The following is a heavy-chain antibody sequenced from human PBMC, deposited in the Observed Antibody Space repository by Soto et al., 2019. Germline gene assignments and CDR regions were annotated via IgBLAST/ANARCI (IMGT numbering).Heavy chain of an antibody. Sequence: SVKVSCKASRGTLSSYNISWVRQAPGQGLEWMGRIIPILGIANYAQKFQGRVTITADKSTSTAYMELSSLRSEDTAVYYCARGIAFQAWGQGTLVTVSS. CDR3: ARGIAFQA. J-gene: IGHJ5*02. CDR1: RGTLSSYN. D-gene: IGHD3-3*02. CDR2: IIPILGIA. V-gene: IGHV1-69*02.